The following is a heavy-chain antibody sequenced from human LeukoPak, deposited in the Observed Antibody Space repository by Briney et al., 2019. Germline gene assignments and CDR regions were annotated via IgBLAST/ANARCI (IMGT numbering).Heavy chain of an antibody. J-gene: IGHJ4*02. CDR1: GFTFSSYG. Sequence: PGGSLRLSCAASGFTFSSYGMHWVREAPGKGLEGGAVISYDGSNKYYADSVKGRFTISRDNSKNTLYLQMNSLRAEDMAVYYCAKESYRGYSGYEDYWGQGTLVTVSS. CDR3: AKESYRGYSGYEDY. D-gene: IGHD5-12*01. CDR2: ISYDGSNK. V-gene: IGHV3-30*18.